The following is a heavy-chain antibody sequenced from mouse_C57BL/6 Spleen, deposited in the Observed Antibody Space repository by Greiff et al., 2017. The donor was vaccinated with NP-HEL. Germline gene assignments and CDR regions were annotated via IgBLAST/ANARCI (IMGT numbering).Heavy chain of an antibody. D-gene: IGHD1-1*01. CDR2: ISGGGGNT. CDR1: GFTFSSYT. CDR3: ARGLYYYGSSYDYYAMDY. V-gene: IGHV5-9*01. Sequence: EVKLMESGGGLVKPGGSLKLSCAASGFTFSSYTMSWVRQTPEKRLEWVATISGGGGNTYYPDSVKGRFTISRDNAKNTLYLQMSSLRSEDTALYYCARGLYYYGSSYDYYAMDYWGQGTSVTVSS. J-gene: IGHJ4*01.